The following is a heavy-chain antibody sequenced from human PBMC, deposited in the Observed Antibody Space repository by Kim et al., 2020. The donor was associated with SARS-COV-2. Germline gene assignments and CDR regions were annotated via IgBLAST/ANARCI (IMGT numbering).Heavy chain of an antibody. Sequence: GESLKISCKGSGYSFTSYWIGWVRQMPGKGLEWMGIIYPGDSDTRYSPSFQGQVTISADKSISTAYLQWSSLKASDTAMYYCASHYYDSSGFTSYAFDIWGQGTMVTVSS. V-gene: IGHV5-51*01. CDR1: GYSFTSYW. D-gene: IGHD3-22*01. J-gene: IGHJ3*02. CDR3: ASHYYDSSGFTSYAFDI. CDR2: IYPGDSDT.